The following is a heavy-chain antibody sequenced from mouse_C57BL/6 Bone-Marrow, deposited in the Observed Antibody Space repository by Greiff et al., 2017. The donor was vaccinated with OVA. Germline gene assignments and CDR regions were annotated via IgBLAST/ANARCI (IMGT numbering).Heavy chain of an antibody. CDR3: ARDWTLSPYYFDY. J-gene: IGHJ2*01. V-gene: IGHV5-4*01. CDR2: ISDGGSYT. CDR1: GFTFSSYA. Sequence: EVMLVESGGGLVKPGGSLKLSCAASGFTFSSYAMSWVRQTPEKRLEWVATISDGGSYTYYPDNVKGRFTISRDNAKNNLYLQMSHLKSEDTAMYYCARDWTLSPYYFDYWGQGTTLTVSS. D-gene: IGHD1-1*02.